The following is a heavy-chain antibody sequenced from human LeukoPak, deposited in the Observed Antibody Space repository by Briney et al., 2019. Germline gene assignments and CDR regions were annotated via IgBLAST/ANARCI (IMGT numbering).Heavy chain of an antibody. J-gene: IGHJ3*02. CDR1: GFTFSSYG. V-gene: IGHV3-30*18. D-gene: IGHD1-14*01. Sequence: GGSLRLSCAASGFTFSSYGMHWVRQAPGKGLEWVAVISYDGSNKYYADSVKGRFTISRDNSKNTLYLQMNSLRAEDTAVYYCANGSPTGKDSGLSQAFDIWGQGTMVTVSS. CDR3: ANGSPTGKDSGLSQAFDI. CDR2: ISYDGSNK.